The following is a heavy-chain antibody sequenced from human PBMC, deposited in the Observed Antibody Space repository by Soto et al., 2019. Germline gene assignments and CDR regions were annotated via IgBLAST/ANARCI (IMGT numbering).Heavy chain of an antibody. D-gene: IGHD6-25*01. CDR2: LMSKCGTG. Sequence: SVKVSCQASGGTYSSYAISWLRPAPGEGLVWWAGLMSKCGTGNYPQKCQGRVMITANESTNTAYMELSSLRSEETAGYYCPSRVHRSGWRNSFGLWGQGTL. V-gene: IGHV1-69*13. J-gene: IGHJ4*02. CDR1: GGTYSSYA. CDR3: PSRVHRSGWRNSFGL.